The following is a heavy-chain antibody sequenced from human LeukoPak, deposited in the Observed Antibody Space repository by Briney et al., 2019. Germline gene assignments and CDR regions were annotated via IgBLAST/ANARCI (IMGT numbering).Heavy chain of an antibody. CDR2: IYYSGST. CDR1: GGSISSYY. CDR3: ARHPIYYDSSGYYQNYYYGMDV. J-gene: IGHJ6*02. D-gene: IGHD3-22*01. V-gene: IGHV4-59*08. Sequence: SETLSLTCTVFGGSISSYYWSWIRQPPGKGLERIGYIYYSGSTNHNPSLKSRVTISVDTSKNQFSLKLSSVTAADTAVYYCARHPIYYDSSGYYQNYYYGMDVWGQGTTVTVSS.